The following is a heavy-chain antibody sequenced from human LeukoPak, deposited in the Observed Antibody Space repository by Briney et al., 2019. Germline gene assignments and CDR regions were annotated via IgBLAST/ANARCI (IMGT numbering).Heavy chain of an antibody. CDR3: ARASVGCSSTSCYSTQFDY. CDR2: INHSGST. CDR1: DGSSSCYY. V-gene: IGHV4-34*01. Sequence: AEPLILTCAAYDGSSSCYYWSWRRQPPGKLLEWIGEINHSGSTNYNPSLKSRVTISVDTSKNQFSLKLSSVTAADTAVYYCARASVGCSSTSCYSTQFDYWGQGTLVTVSS. D-gene: IGHD2-2*01. J-gene: IGHJ4*02.